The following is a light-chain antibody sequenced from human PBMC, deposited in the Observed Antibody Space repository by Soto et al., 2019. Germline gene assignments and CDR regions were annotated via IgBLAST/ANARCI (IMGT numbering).Light chain of an antibody. Sequence: QSALTQPRSVSGSPGQSVTISCTGTISDVGGYNYVSWYQQHPGKALKLMIYDVSKRPSGVPDRFSGSKSGNTASLTISGLQAEDEADYYCCSYAGTYTRVFGGGTKLTVL. CDR3: CSYAGTYTRV. CDR1: ISDVGGYNY. J-gene: IGLJ2*01. CDR2: DVS. V-gene: IGLV2-11*01.